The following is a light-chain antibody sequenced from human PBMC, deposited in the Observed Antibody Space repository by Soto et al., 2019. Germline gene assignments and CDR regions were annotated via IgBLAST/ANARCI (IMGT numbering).Light chain of an antibody. CDR3: QQYNTYST. V-gene: IGKV1-5*01. J-gene: IGKJ5*01. CDR2: DAS. CDR1: HNIRNW. Sequence: DIQMTQSPSTLSASVGASVTITCRASHNIRNWLAWYQQKPGKAPNPLIYDASSLKSGVPARFSGSGSAKEFTLTISSLHPDDFATYYCQQYNTYSTFGQGTRLEIK.